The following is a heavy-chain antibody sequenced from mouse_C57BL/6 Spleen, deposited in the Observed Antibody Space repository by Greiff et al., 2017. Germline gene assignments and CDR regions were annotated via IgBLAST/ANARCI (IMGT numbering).Heavy chain of an antibody. CDR3: ARNNYDYDYFDY. J-gene: IGHJ2*01. CDR1: GYTFTSYW. Sequence: VQLQQPGAELVRPGSSVKLSCKASGYTFTSYWMHWVKQRPIQGLEWIGNIDPSDSETPYNQKFKDKATLTVDKSSSTAYMQLSSLTSEDSAVYYCARNNYDYDYFDYWGQGTTLTVSS. V-gene: IGHV1-52*01. D-gene: IGHD2-4*01. CDR2: IDPSDSET.